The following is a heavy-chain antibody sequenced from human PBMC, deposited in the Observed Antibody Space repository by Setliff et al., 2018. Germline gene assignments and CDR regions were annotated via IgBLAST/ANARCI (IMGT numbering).Heavy chain of an antibody. CDR1: GGTFSSSG. V-gene: IGHV1-69*13. CDR3: ARELRSPYWHLDS. D-gene: IGHD3-16*01. CDR2: FIPILGAT. Sequence: SVKVSCKSSGGTFSSSGITWVRQAPGQGLQWLGRFIPILGATNYAQNFQGRVTITADESTSTGYMELRSLRSDDTAVYFCARELRSPYWHLDSWGQGTQVTVSS. J-gene: IGHJ5*01.